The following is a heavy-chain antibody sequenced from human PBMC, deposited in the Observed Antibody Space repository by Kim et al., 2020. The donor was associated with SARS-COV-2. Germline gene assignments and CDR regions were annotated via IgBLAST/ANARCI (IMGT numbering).Heavy chain of an antibody. CDR3: GVVMTAICSGGMGV. V-gene: IGHV3-74*01. Sequence: GGSLRLSCAASGFTFSNYCMHWVRQAPGKGLEWVSLIYNDGTRPTYDNSVTRRFTISSDNTKKTLFLQMNRLRAEDTAVYYWGVVMTAICSGGMGVWGQGATVSVSS. CDR1: GFTFSNYC. D-gene: IGHD2-21*02. J-gene: IGHJ6*02. CDR2: IYNDGTRP.